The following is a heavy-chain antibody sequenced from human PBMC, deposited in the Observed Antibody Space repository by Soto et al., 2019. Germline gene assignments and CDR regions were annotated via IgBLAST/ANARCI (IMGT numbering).Heavy chain of an antibody. CDR1: GFTFSSYA. Sequence: QVQLVESGGGVVQPGRSLRLSCAASGFTFSSYAMHWVRQAPGKGLEWVAVISYDGSNKYYADSVKGRFTISRDNSKNTLYLQMNSLRAEDTAVYYCARGYYDFWSGTKYYYYGMDVWGQGTMVTVSS. CDR3: ARGYYDFWSGTKYYYYGMDV. D-gene: IGHD3-3*01. V-gene: IGHV3-30-3*01. CDR2: ISYDGSNK. J-gene: IGHJ6*02.